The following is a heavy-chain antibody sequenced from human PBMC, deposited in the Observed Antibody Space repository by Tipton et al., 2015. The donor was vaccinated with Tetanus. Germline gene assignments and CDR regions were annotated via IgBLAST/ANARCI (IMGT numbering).Heavy chain of an antibody. D-gene: IGHD3-10*01. CDR3: AREQGAVQGVITPVK. J-gene: IGHJ4*02. Sequence: SLRLSCAASGFSFNTYGMNWVRQAPGKGLEWISYTSSSSSPIYYAESVKGRFTISRDNARNSLYLQMNSLRDEDTAVYYCAREQGAVQGVITPVKWGLGPLVIVS. V-gene: IGHV3-48*02. CDR1: GFSFNTYG. CDR2: TSSSSSPI.